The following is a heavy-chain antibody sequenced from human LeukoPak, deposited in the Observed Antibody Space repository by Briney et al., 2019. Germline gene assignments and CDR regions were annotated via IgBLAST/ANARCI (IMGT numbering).Heavy chain of an antibody. CDR2: IYYSGST. V-gene: IGHV4-30-4*01. D-gene: IGHD2-2*01. J-gene: IGHJ4*02. CDR1: GGSISSGDYY. Sequence: SQTLSLTCTVSGGSISSGDYYWSWIRQPPGKGLEWIGYIYYSGSTYYNPSLKSRVTISVDTSKNQFSLKLSSVTAADTAVYYCARSRSGYCSSTSCYAIGLYYFDYWGQGTLVTVSS. CDR3: ARSRSGYCSSTSCYAIGLYYFDY.